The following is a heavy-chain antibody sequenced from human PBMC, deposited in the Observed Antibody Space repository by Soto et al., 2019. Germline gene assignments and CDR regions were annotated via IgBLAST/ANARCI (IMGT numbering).Heavy chain of an antibody. CDR1: GFRFKSFV. V-gene: IGHV3-30*19. Sequence: QVQLVESGGGVVQPGTSLRLSCAASGFRFKSFVMHWVRQAPGKGLEWVGFTSYDGNNQDYGDSVKGRFTVSRDNSQNTLHLQMDFLRPEDTALYFCARWGTTGGFDLWGQGTLVSVSS. CDR3: ARWGTTGGFDL. J-gene: IGHJ4*02. CDR2: TSYDGNNQ. D-gene: IGHD3-16*01.